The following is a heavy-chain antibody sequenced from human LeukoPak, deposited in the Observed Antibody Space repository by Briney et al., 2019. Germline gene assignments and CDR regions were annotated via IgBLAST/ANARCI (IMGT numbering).Heavy chain of an antibody. CDR3: ARDRGWDAFDV. CDR1: GYTFTDYY. V-gene: IGHV1-2*04. J-gene: IGHJ3*01. Sequence: ASVKVPCKASGYTFTDYYMHWVRQAPGQGLEWMGWINPNSGGTNYAQKFQGWVTMTRDTSINTVYLELSRLRSDDTAVYYCARDRGWDAFDVWGQGTMVTVS. CDR2: INPNSGGT.